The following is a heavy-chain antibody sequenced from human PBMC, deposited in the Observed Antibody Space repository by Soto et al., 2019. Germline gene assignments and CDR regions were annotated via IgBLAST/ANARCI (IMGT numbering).Heavy chain of an antibody. CDR1: GGTFSSYA. Sequence: ASVKVSCKASGGTFSSYAISWVRQAPGQGLEGMGWINPNSGGTNYAQKFQGWVTMTRDTSISTAYMELSRLRSDDTAVYYCARDRVTTHHHYYGMDVWGQATTVTVSS. J-gene: IGHJ6*02. CDR2: INPNSGGT. CDR3: ARDRVTTHHHYYGMDV. V-gene: IGHV1-2*04. D-gene: IGHD4-17*01.